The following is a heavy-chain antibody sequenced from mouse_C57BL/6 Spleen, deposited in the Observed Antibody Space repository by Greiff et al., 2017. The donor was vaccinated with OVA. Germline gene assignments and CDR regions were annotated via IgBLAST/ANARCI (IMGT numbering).Heavy chain of an antibody. CDR1: GYTFTDYD. J-gene: IGHJ2*01. D-gene: IGHD1-3*01. CDR2: INTNNGGT. Sequence: EVQLHQSGPELVKPGASVKISCKASGYTFTDYDMNWVKQSHGKSLEWIGDINTNNGGTSSNQKFKGKATLYVDKYYSTAYMELRILTSEDSAVYYCARSGYSSRVYFDYWGHGTTLSVSS. CDR3: ARSGYSSRVYFDY. V-gene: IGHV1-26*01.